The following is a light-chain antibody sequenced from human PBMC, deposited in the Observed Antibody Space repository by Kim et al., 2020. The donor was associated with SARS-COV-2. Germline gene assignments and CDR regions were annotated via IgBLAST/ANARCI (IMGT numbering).Light chain of an antibody. Sequence: GQRVTISCSGGKYNIGSNTVSWYQHIPGTAPKLLIYSNSQRPSGVPGRFSGSKSGTSASLAISGLRSDDEADYYCAAWDDSLNGVIFGGGTQLTVL. CDR2: SNS. J-gene: IGLJ2*01. CDR3: AAWDDSLNGVI. CDR1: KYNIGSNT. V-gene: IGLV1-44*01.